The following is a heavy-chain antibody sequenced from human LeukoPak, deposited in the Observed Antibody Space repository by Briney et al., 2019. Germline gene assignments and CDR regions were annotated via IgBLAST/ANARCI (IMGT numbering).Heavy chain of an antibody. V-gene: IGHV3-33*01. CDR3: TRSDLTYGPFDY. J-gene: IGHJ4*02. CDR2: MWYDGTNR. Sequence: PGGSLRLSCAASGFTLSTYVMHRVRQAPGRGLEWVAAMWYDGTNRDYADSVEGRFTISRDISKHTLYLQMNSLRPEDTAVYFCTRSDLTYGPFDYWGQGALVTVSS. D-gene: IGHD3-10*01. CDR1: GFTLSTYV.